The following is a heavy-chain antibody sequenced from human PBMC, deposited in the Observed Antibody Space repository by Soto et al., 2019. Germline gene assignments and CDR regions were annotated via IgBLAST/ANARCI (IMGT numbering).Heavy chain of an antibody. CDR2: INAGNGNT. V-gene: IGHV1-3*01. Sequence: QVQLVQSGAEVKKPGASVKVSCKATGYTFTSYAMHWVRQAPGQRLEWMGWINAGNGNTKYSQKFQGRVTITRDTSASTAYMELSSLRSEDTAVYYCARGLNLYYFDYWGQGTLVTVSS. D-gene: IGHD1-20*01. J-gene: IGHJ4*02. CDR3: ARGLNLYYFDY. CDR1: GYTFTSYA.